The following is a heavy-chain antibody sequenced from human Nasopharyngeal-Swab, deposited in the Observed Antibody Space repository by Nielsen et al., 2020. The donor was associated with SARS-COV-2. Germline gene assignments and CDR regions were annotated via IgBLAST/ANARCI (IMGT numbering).Heavy chain of an antibody. CDR1: GYTFTSYY. CDR2: INPSGGST. V-gene: IGHV1-46*01. D-gene: IGHD4-17*01. Sequence: ASVKVSCKASGYTFTSYYMHWVRQDPGQGLEWMGIINPSGGSTSYAQKFQGRVTMTRDTSTSTVYMELSSLRSEDTAVYYCARVPTVGGDYTDGDHWFDPWGQGTPVTVSS. CDR3: ARVPTVGGDYTDGDHWFDP. J-gene: IGHJ5*02.